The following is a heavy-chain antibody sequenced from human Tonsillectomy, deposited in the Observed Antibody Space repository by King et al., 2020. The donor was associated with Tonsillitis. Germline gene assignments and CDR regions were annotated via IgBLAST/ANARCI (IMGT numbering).Heavy chain of an antibody. V-gene: IGHV4-34*01. CDR2: INHSGST. CDR3: ARGGGTGTTPLDY. CDR1: GGSFSGYY. D-gene: IGHD1-1*01. J-gene: IGHJ4*02. Sequence: VQLQQWGAGLLKPSETLSRICAVYGGSFSGYYWSWIRQPPGKGLEWIGEINHSGSTNYNPSLKSRVTISVDTSKNQFSLKLSSVTAADTAVYFCARGGGTGTTPLDYWGQGSLVTVSS.